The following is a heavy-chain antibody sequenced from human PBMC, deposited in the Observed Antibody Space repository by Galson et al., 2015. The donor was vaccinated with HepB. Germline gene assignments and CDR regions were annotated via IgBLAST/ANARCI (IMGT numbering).Heavy chain of an antibody. Sequence: SLRLSCAASGFTFSSYSMNWVRQAPGKGLEWVSYISSSSSTIYYADSVKGRFTISRDNSKNTLYLQMNSLRAEDTAVYYCARARGTGYFDWLLSNYWGQGTLVTVSS. CDR3: ARARGTGYFDWLLSNY. J-gene: IGHJ4*02. V-gene: IGHV3-48*01. CDR1: GFTFSSYS. CDR2: ISSSSSTI. D-gene: IGHD3-9*01.